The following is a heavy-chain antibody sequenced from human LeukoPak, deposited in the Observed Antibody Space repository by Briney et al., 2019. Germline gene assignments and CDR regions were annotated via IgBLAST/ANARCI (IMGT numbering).Heavy chain of an antibody. CDR1: GFTFTSSA. V-gene: IGHV1-58*02. D-gene: IGHD2-2*01. Sequence: ASVKVSCKASGFTFTSSAMQWVRQARGQRLEWIGWIVVGSGNTNYAQKFQERVTITRDMSTSTAYMELSSLRSDDTAVYYCAKGLRGSPAFDCWGQGTLVTVSS. J-gene: IGHJ4*02. CDR2: IVVGSGNT. CDR3: AKGLRGSPAFDC.